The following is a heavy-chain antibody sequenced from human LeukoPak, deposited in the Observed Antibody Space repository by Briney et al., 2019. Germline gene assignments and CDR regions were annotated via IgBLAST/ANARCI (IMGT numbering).Heavy chain of an antibody. J-gene: IGHJ4*02. CDR2: ISSNGGST. CDR1: GFTFSRYA. Sequence: PGGSLRLSCADSGFTFSRYAMQWVRQAQGKGLEYVSDISSNGGSTYYANSVKGRFTVSRENKKNTLYIQMGRLRAEDMAVYYCARQTGTLYYFDYWGQGTLVTVSS. V-gene: IGHV3-64*01. CDR3: ARQTGTLYYFDY. D-gene: IGHD1-1*01.